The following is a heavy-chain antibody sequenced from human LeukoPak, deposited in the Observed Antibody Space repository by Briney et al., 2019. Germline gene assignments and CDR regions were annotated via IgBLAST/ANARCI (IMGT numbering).Heavy chain of an antibody. CDR3: ASQPYFESSGYYFY. CDR2: IYTSGST. D-gene: IGHD3-22*01. CDR1: GGSISTYY. V-gene: IGHV4-4*07. Sequence: RPSETLSLTCTVSGGSISTYYWSWIRQPAGKGLEWIGHIYTSGSTNYNPSFKSRVTMSVDTSKNQFSLNLRSVTAADTAIYYCASQPYFESSGYYFYWGQGTLVTVSS. J-gene: IGHJ4*02.